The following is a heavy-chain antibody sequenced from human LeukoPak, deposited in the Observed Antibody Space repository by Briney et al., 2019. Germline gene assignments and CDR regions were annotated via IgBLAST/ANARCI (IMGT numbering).Heavy chain of an antibody. CDR2: IYYSGST. D-gene: IGHD3-22*01. V-gene: IGHV4-59*11. Sequence: SETLSLTCTVSGGSISSHYWSWIRQPPGKGLEWIGCIYYSGSTNYNPSLKSRVTISVDTSKNQFSLKLSSVTAADTAVYYCARRSFYGGYYYWGQGTLVTVSS. J-gene: IGHJ4*02. CDR3: ARRSFYGGYYY. CDR1: GGSISSHY.